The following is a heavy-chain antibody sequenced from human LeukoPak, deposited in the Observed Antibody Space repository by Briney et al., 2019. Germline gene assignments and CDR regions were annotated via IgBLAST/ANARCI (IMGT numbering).Heavy chain of an antibody. V-gene: IGHV4-59*01. J-gene: IGHJ4*02. CDR1: GGSIGDYY. CDR3: ARAYYGDYGWYYFDY. D-gene: IGHD4-17*01. Sequence: PSETLSLTCTVSGGSIGDYYWSWIRQPPGKGLEWIGYLYYSRNTNYSPSIKSRVTISVDTSKNQFSLKLSSVTAADTAVYYCARAYYGDYGWYYFDYWGQGTLVTVSS. CDR2: LYYSRNT.